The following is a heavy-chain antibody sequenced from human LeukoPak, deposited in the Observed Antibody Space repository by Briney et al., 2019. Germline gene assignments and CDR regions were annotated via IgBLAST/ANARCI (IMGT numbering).Heavy chain of an antibody. CDR2: INPNSGGT. CDR3: ARVPLSVAGTYYYYYYYMDV. V-gene: IGHV1-2*02. Sequence: ASVKVSCKASGYTFTGYYMHWVRQAPGQGLEWMGWINPNSGGTNYAQKFQGRVTMTRDTSISTAYMELSRLRSDDTAVYYCARVPLSVAGTYYYYYYYMDVWGKGTTVTISS. J-gene: IGHJ6*03. D-gene: IGHD6-19*01. CDR1: GYTFTGYY.